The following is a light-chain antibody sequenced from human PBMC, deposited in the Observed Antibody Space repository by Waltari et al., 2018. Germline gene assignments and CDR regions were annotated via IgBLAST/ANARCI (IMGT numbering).Light chain of an antibody. J-gene: IGKJ3*01. CDR2: YAN. CDR3: QQGNSYPFT. CDR1: QGVGSY. Sequence: DIQMSQSPSSLSASVGDRVTITCRASQGVGSYLNWYQQKPAQAPKLLIYYANSLASGVPSRFSGSGSGTEFTLIISSLQPEDFATYYCQQGNSYPFTFGPGTKLDIK. V-gene: IGKV1-17*01.